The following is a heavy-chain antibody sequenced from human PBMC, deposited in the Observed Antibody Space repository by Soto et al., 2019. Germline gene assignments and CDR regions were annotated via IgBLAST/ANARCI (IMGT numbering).Heavy chain of an antibody. CDR2: FDPEDGET. J-gene: IGHJ4*02. CDR1: GYTLTELS. D-gene: IGHD3-9*01. Sequence: ASVKVSCKVSGYTLTELSMHWVRQAPGKGLEWMGGFDPEDGETIYAQKLQGRVTMTTDTSTSTAYMELRSLRSDDTAVYYCARGPPNTYYDILTFANPDYWGQGTLVTVSS. V-gene: IGHV1-24*01. CDR3: ARGPPNTYYDILTFANPDY.